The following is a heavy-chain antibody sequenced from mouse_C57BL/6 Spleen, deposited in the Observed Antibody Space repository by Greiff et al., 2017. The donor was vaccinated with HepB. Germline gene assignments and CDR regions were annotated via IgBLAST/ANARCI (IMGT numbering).Heavy chain of an antibody. Sequence: EVKVVESGGGLVKPGGSLKLSCAASGFTFSSYAMSWVRQTPEKRLEWVATISDGGSYTYYPDNVKGRFTISRDNAKNNLYLQMSHLKSEDTAMYYCARDTPNYYGSSPYFDYWGQGTTLTVSS. CDR1: GFTFSSYA. V-gene: IGHV5-4*01. J-gene: IGHJ2*01. D-gene: IGHD1-1*01. CDR3: ARDTPNYYGSSPYFDY. CDR2: ISDGGSYT.